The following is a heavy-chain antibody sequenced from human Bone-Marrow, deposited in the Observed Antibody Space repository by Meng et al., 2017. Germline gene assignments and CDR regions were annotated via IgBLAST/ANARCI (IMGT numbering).Heavy chain of an antibody. J-gene: IGHJ4*02. D-gene: IGHD3-9*01. CDR1: GFTFSSYA. CDR3: AKFHHTLTGYYFN. V-gene: IGHV3-30-3*01. Sequence: QVQLVESGGGVCQPGRSPRLYCTASGFTFSSYAMKWVRQAPGRGLELVAIISNDGRSKFYADSVKGRFTISRDNSKNTLYLQMNSLRTEDTAVYYCAKFHHTLTGYYFNWGQGTLVTVSS. CDR2: ISNDGRSK.